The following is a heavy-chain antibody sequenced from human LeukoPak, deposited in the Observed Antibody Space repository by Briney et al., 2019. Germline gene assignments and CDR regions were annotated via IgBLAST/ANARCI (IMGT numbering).Heavy chain of an antibody. CDR3: AKSSEDYGDYVF. CDR2: INSDGSIV. CDR1: GFLFSNYW. J-gene: IGHJ4*02. D-gene: IGHD4-17*01. Sequence: PGGSLRLSCAASGFLFSNYWMHWVRQAPGKGLVWVSRINSDGSIVNYADSVKGRFTISRDNAKNTLYLQMNSLRAEDTAVYYCAKSSEDYGDYVFWGQGTLVTVSS. V-gene: IGHV3-74*01.